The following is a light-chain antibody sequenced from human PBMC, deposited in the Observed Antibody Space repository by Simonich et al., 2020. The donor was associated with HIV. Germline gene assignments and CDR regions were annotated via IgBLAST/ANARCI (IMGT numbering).Light chain of an antibody. J-gene: IGKJ4*01. CDR1: QSVSSI. CDR2: GAS. Sequence: EIVMTQSPGTLSVSPGERATLSCRARQSVSSILAWYQQKPGQAPRLLIYGASTRATGIPARFSGSGSGTEFTLIINNMQSEDFAVYFCQQYNTWPTFGGGTKVEIK. V-gene: IGKV3-15*01. CDR3: QQYNTWPT.